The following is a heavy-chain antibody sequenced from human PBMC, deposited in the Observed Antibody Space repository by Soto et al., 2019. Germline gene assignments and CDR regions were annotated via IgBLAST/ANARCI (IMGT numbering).Heavy chain of an antibody. J-gene: IGHJ3*02. Sequence: GGSLRLSCAASGFTFSSYWMHWVRQAPGKGLVWVSRINSDGSSTSYADSVKGRFTISRDNAKNTLYLQMNSLRAEDTAVYYCSREGATDAFDIWGQGTMVPVSS. CDR3: SREGATDAFDI. CDR1: GFTFSSYW. CDR2: INSDGSST. D-gene: IGHD1-26*01. V-gene: IGHV3-74*01.